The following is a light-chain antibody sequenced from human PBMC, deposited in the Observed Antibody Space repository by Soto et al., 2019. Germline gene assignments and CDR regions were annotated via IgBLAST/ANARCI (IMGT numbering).Light chain of an antibody. J-gene: IGKJ1*01. CDR2: GAS. CDR1: QSVSSSY. CDR3: QQSGT. V-gene: IGKV3-20*01. Sequence: EIVLTQSPGTLSLSPGERATLSCRASQSVSSSYLAWYQRKPGQAPRLLIYGASSRATGIPDRFSGSGSGTDFTLTISRLEPEDFAVYYCQQSGTFGQGTKVDSK.